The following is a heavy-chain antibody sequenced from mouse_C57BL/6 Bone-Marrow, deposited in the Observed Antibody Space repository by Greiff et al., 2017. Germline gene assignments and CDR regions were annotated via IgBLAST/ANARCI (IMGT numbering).Heavy chain of an antibody. V-gene: IGHV2-2*01. CDR1: GFSLTSYG. CDR2: IWSGGST. Sequence: QVQLKESGPGLVQPSQSLSITCTVSGFSLTSYGVHWVRQSPGKGLEWLGVIWSGGSTDYNAAFISRLSISKDNSKSQVFFKMNSLQADDTARYYCARKGEGGYFDYWGQGTTLTVSS. J-gene: IGHJ2*01. CDR3: ARKGEGGYFDY.